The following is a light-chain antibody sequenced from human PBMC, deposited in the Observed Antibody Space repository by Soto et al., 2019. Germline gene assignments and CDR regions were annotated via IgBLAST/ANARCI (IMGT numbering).Light chain of an antibody. CDR2: AVS. J-gene: IGKJ4*01. Sequence: DIQLTQSPSFLSASVGDRVTITCRASQAINNDLAWYQQKPGKAPEVLIYAVSTLQSGVPSKFSGSGSGTDVTLTISSLQPEDFATYYCQHVHSYPVTFGGGTKVESK. CDR3: QHVHSYPVT. CDR1: QAINND. V-gene: IGKV1-9*01.